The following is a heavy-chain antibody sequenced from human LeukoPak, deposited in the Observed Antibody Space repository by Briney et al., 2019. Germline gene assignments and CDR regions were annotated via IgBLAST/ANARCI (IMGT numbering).Heavy chain of an antibody. CDR2: INHSGST. Sequence: SETLSLTCAVYGGSFSGYYWSWIRQPPGKGLEWIGEINHSGSTNYNASLKSRVTISVATSNNQFSLKLTSVPAAATAVYYCARGRSIRFYYYYMDVWGKGTTVTVSS. J-gene: IGHJ6*03. CDR3: ARGRSIRFYYYYMDV. D-gene: IGHD3-3*02. V-gene: IGHV4-34*01. CDR1: GGSFSGYY.